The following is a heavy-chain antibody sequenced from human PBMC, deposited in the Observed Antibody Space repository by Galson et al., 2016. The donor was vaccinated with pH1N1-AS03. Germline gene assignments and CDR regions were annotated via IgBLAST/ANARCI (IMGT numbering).Heavy chain of an antibody. Sequence: SLRLSCAASGFTFSTYWMSWVRQASGKGLEWVANIKEDGSAKYYVDSVKGRFTISRDNAKNSLYLQIDSLRGEDTAVYYCARDAPGYGGYVEWGQGTLVTVSS. CDR3: ARDAPGYGGYVE. CDR1: GFTFSTYW. V-gene: IGHV3-7*01. CDR2: IKEDGSAK. D-gene: IGHD5-12*01. J-gene: IGHJ4*02.